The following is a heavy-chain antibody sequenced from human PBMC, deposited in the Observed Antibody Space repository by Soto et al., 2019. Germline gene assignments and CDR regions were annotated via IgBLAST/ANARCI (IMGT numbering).Heavy chain of an antibody. CDR1: GGSISSGGYY. CDR3: ARGVSNGASNGLDAFDI. J-gene: IGHJ3*02. Sequence: SETLSLTCTVSGGSISSGGYYWSWIRQHPGKGLEWIGYIYYSGSTYYNPSLKSRVTISVDTSKNQFSLKLSSVTAADTAVYYCARGVSNGASNGLDAFDIWGQGTMVTVSS. CDR2: IYYSGST. V-gene: IGHV4-31*03. D-gene: IGHD4-17*01.